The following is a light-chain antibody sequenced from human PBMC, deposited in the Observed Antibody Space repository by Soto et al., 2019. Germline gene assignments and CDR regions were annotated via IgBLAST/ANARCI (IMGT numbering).Light chain of an antibody. Sequence: DIQMAQSPSSLSASIGDRVTITCRASQGISEYLAWYQQRPGNAPNLLIYGASILQSGVPSRFSGSGSGTHFTLTSSSLEPEDVATYFCRRYNSIPRTFGQWTTVEIK. V-gene: IGKV1-27*01. CDR1: QGISEY. CDR2: GAS. CDR3: RRYNSIPRT. J-gene: IGKJ1*01.